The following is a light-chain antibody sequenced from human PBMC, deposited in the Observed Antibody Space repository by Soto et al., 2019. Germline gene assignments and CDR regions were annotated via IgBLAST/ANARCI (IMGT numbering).Light chain of an antibody. Sequence: DIVMTQSPLSLPSTLGAPASTSSGLSQTPWLSNAYNFLDWYLQKPGQSQQLLIHLGSNRASGVPDRFSGSGSGTEFTLKISRVEAEDVGVYYCMQALQTPLTFGGGTKVEIK. CDR3: MQALQTPLT. J-gene: IGKJ4*01. CDR1: QTPWLSNAYNF. V-gene: IGKV2-28*01. CDR2: LGS.